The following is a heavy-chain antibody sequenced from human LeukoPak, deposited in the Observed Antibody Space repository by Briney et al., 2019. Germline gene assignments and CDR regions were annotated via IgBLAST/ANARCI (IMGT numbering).Heavy chain of an antibody. CDR1: GFTFSSYP. V-gene: IGHV3-23*01. J-gene: IGHJ1*01. D-gene: IGHD2-2*01. CDR3: AKTTCSSTSCYRAEYFQR. Sequence: GVSLRLSCAACGFTFSSYPMSGVRQARGKGLEGVSAICCSGGSTYYADSVKGRFTISRDNSKNTLYLQMNSLRAEDTAVYYCAKTTCSSTSCYRAEYFQRWGQGTLVTVSS. CDR2: ICCSGGST.